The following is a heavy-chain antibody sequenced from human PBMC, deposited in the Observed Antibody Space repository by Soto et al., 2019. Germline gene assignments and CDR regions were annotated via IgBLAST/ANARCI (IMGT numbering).Heavy chain of an antibody. J-gene: IGHJ4*02. CDR3: AKGQPVADY. V-gene: IGHV3-48*02. D-gene: IGHD2-15*01. CDR2: ISASTTTI. Sequence: GGSLRLSCAASGFSFSANAMNWVRQAPGKGLEWISYISASTTTIFYANSVKGRFTIFRDNAKNSLYLQMNSLRDEDTAVYYCAKGQPVADYWGQGTLVTVSS. CDR1: GFSFSANA.